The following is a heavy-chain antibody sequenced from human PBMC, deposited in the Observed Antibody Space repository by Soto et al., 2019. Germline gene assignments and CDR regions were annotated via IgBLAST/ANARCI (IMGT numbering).Heavy chain of an antibody. Sequence: EVPLLESGGGLVQPGGSLRLSCAASGFTFSSYAMNWVRQAPGKGLEWVSVISGSGDSTYYADSVKGRFTISRDNSKITLYLQMNSLRAEGTAVYYCARRSSSWYFDYWGQGTLVTVSS. D-gene: IGHD6-13*01. CDR3: ARRSSSWYFDY. CDR1: GFTFSSYA. V-gene: IGHV3-23*01. J-gene: IGHJ4*02. CDR2: ISGSGDST.